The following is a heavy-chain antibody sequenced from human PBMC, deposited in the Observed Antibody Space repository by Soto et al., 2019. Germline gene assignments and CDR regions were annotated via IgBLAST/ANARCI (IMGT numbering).Heavy chain of an antibody. D-gene: IGHD2-15*01. CDR1: GGSFSGYY. Sequence: QVQLQQWGAGLLKPSETLSLTCAVYGGSFSGYYWTWIRQPPGKCLEWIGEINHSGNTNYNPSLKSRVTMSVDTSKNQFSLHLSSVTAADTAMYYCARGDFLVVVLAATAYDAFDVWGQGTMVAVSS. CDR2: INHSGNT. J-gene: IGHJ3*01. CDR3: ARGDFLVVVLAATAYDAFDV. V-gene: IGHV4-34*01.